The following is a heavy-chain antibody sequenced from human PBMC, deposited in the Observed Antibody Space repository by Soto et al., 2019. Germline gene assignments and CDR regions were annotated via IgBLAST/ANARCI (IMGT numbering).Heavy chain of an antibody. Sequence: ASVKVSCKASGYTFTSYAMHWVRQAPGQRLEWMGWINAGNGNTKYSQKFQGRVTITRDTSASTAYMELSSLRSEDTAVYYCARVYSGYDFHAFDIWGQGTMVTVSS. J-gene: IGHJ3*02. D-gene: IGHD5-12*01. CDR2: INAGNGNT. CDR1: GYTFTSYA. V-gene: IGHV1-3*01. CDR3: ARVYSGYDFHAFDI.